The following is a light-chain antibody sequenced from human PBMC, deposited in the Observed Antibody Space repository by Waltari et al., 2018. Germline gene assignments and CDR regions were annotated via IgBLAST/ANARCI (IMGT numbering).Light chain of an antibody. CDR3: SSYSSISTLV. V-gene: IGLV2-14*03. CDR1: SSDVGGFNY. J-gene: IGLJ2*01. Sequence: QSALTQPASVSGSLGQSITISCTGTSSDVGGFNYVSWYQQHPGEAPKLLLYDVTQRPSGVSNRFSGSKSANTASLTISGLQAGDEAHYYCSSYSSISTLVFGGGTKLTVL. CDR2: DVT.